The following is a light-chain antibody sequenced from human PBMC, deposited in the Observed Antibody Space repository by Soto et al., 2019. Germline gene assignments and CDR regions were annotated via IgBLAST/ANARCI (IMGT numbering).Light chain of an antibody. CDR3: QQYGSSPPRFT. CDR2: GAS. Sequence: EIVLRQSPGTLSLSPGERATLSCRASQSVSSSYLAWYQQKPGQAPRLLIYGASSRATGIPDRFSGSGSGTDFTLTISRLEPEDFAVYYCQQYGSSPPRFTFGPGTKVDI. V-gene: IGKV3-20*01. J-gene: IGKJ3*01. CDR1: QSVSSSY.